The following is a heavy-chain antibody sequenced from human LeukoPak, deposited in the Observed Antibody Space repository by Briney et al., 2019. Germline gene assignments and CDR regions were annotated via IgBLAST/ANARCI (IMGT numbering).Heavy chain of an antibody. CDR2: INHSGST. CDR1: GGSFSGYY. CDR3: ARHSSQDY. J-gene: IGHJ4*02. Sequence: SETLSLTCAVYGGSFSGYYWSWIRQPPGKGLEWIGEINHSGSTNYNPSLKSRVTISVDTSKNQFSLKLSSVTAADTAVYYCARHSSQDYWGQGTLVTVSS. D-gene: IGHD6-19*01. V-gene: IGHV4-34*01.